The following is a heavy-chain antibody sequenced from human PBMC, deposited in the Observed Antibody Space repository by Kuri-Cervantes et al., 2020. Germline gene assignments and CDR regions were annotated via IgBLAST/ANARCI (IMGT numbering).Heavy chain of an antibody. CDR2: ISYDGSNK. Sequence: GGSLRLSCAASGFTFSSYAMHWVRQAPGKGLEWVAVISYDGSNKYYADSVKGRFTISRDNSKNTQYLQLNSLRAEDTAVYFCARDLNGWYFAYWGQGTLVTVSS. CDR3: ARDLNGWYFAY. V-gene: IGHV3-30-3*01. D-gene: IGHD6-19*01. CDR1: GFTFSSYA. J-gene: IGHJ4*02.